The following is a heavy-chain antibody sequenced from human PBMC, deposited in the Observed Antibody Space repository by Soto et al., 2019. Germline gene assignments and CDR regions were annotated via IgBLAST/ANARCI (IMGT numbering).Heavy chain of an antibody. Sequence: SVKVSCKASGGTFSSYAISWVRQAPGQGLEWMGGIIPICGTANYAQKFQGRVTITADESTSTAYMELSSLRPEDTAVYYCARHFPPAYTAMAVGDYYYGMDVWGQGTTVTVSS. CDR3: ARHFPPAYTAMAVGDYYYGMDV. CDR1: GGTFSSYA. CDR2: IIPICGTA. V-gene: IGHV1-69*13. J-gene: IGHJ6*02. D-gene: IGHD5-18*01.